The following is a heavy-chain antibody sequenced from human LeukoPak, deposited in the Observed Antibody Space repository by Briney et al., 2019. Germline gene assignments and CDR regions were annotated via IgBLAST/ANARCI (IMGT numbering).Heavy chain of an antibody. CDR2: ISDDGGHT. CDR1: GFTFGSYG. V-gene: IGHV3-74*01. Sequence: GGTLRLSCAASGFTFGSYGMSWVRQAPGKGLVWVSRISDDGGHTFHADSVKGRFAMSRDNSKNTLYLQMNSLRAEDTGVYYCARVTGGYNLVDYWGQGTLVTVSS. J-gene: IGHJ4*02. CDR3: ARVTGGYNLVDY. D-gene: IGHD5-24*01.